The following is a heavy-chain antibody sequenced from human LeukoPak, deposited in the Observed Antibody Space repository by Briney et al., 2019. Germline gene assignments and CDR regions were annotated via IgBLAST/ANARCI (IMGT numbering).Heavy chain of an antibody. CDR1: GFTFSTYA. CDR2: ISGRVNTT. J-gene: IGHJ4*02. Sequence: PAGSLRLSCAASGFTFSTYAMSWVRQAPGQGLEWVSSISGRVNTTYYADSVKGRFTISRDNSKNTLHLQMNSLRVEDTAIYYCARAYSSSWYDYWGQGTLVIVSS. D-gene: IGHD6-13*01. CDR3: ARAYSSSWYDY. V-gene: IGHV3-23*01.